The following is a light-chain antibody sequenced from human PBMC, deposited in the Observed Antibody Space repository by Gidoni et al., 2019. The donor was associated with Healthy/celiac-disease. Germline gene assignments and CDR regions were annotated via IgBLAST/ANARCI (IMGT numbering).Light chain of an antibody. CDR2: DDS. J-gene: IGLJ2*01. V-gene: IGLV3-21*02. Sequence: SYLLTQPPSVSVAPGQTARITCGGNNIGSKSVHWYQQKPGQPPVLVVYDDSDRPSGIPERFSGSNSGNTATLTISRVEAGDEADYYCQVWDSSSDLVVFGGGTKLTVL. CDR3: QVWDSSSDLVV. CDR1: NIGSKS.